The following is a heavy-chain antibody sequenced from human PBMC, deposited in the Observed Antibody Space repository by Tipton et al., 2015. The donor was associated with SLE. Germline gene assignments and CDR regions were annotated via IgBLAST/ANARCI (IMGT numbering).Heavy chain of an antibody. CDR2: VSSRGSP. D-gene: IGHD1-26*01. J-gene: IGHJ6*02. CDR3: ATGRGADGYYTYGLDV. V-gene: IGHV4-61*09. Sequence: TLSLTCTVSGGSMSSDTYYWSWIRQPAGKGLECIGHVSSRGSPTYHPSLKSRVIISVDTSKNQFSLRLTSVTAADTAVYYCATGRGADGYYTYGLDVWGQGATVTVSS. CDR1: GGSMSSDTYY.